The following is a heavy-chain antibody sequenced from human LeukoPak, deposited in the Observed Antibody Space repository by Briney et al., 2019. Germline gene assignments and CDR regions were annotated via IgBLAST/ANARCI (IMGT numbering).Heavy chain of an antibody. V-gene: IGHV4-38-2*02. CDR2: IYHSGST. Sequence: SETLSLTRTVSGYSISSGYYWGWIRQPPGKGLEWIGSIYHSGSTYYNPSLKSRVTISVDTSKNQFSLKLSSVTAADTAVYYCARSGSYYDFWSGGNWFDPWGQGTLVTVSS. J-gene: IGHJ5*02. D-gene: IGHD3-3*01. CDR1: GYSISSGYY. CDR3: ARSGSYYDFWSGGNWFDP.